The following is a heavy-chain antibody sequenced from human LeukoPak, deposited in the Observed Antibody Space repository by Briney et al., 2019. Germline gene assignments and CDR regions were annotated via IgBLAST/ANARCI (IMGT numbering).Heavy chain of an antibody. J-gene: IGHJ5*02. Sequence: SETLSLTCTVSGYSISSGYYWGWIRQPPGKGLEWIGSIYHSGSTYYNPSLKSRVTISVDTSKNQFSLKLSSVTAADTAVYYCARDHLANLASRLFDPWGQGTLVTVSS. CDR3: ARDHLANLASRLFDP. D-gene: IGHD3-3*01. CDR1: GYSISSGYY. V-gene: IGHV4-38-2*02. CDR2: IYHSGST.